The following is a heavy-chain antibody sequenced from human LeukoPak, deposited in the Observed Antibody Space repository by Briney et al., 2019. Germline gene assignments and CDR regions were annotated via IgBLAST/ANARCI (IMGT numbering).Heavy chain of an antibody. CDR2: INSDSNDT. D-gene: IGHD2-15*01. CDR1: GFSFMTSP. Sequence: GGSLRLSCAASGFSFMTSPMSWVRQVPGKGPEWVSGINSDSNDTPYADSVKGRFTISIDNAKNMLYLQMRSLRVEDTAVYYCVRKYSGLHPFALWGQGTRVTVSS. V-gene: IGHV3-23*01. J-gene: IGHJ4*02. CDR3: VRKYSGLHPFAL.